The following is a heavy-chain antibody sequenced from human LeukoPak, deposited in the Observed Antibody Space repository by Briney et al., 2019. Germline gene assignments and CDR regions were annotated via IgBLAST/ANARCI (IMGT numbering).Heavy chain of an antibody. J-gene: IGHJ4*02. V-gene: IGHV3-21*01. D-gene: IGHD3-22*01. CDR1: GFTFGTYS. CDR2: ISSGSSYI. Sequence: GGSLRLSCAASGFTFGTYSMNWVRQAPGKGLEWVSSISSGSSYIYYADSVKGRFTISRDNAKSSLYLQMNSLRAEDTAVYYCASSSYDDSGYYHNWGQGTLVTVSS. CDR3: ASSSYDDSGYYHN.